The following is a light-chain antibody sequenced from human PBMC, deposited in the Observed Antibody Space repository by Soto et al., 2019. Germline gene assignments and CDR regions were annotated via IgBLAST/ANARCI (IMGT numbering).Light chain of an antibody. Sequence: DIQMTQSPSSLSASVGDRVTITCRASQNISNYLNWCQLKPGKAPKLLIYATSTLQSGVPSRFSGSGSGTDFTLTISSLQPEDFATYYCQQSYSTPFTFGPGTKVDIK. CDR1: QNISNY. V-gene: IGKV1-39*01. J-gene: IGKJ3*01. CDR2: ATS. CDR3: QQSYSTPFT.